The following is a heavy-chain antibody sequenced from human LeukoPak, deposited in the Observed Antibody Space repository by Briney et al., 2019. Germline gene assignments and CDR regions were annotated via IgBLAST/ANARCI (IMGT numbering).Heavy chain of an antibody. CDR3: ARGGSRYQLLNWFDP. J-gene: IGHJ5*02. Sequence: PSETLSLTCTVSGYSISSGYYWAWIRQTPGKGLEWIGSIYHTSSTYCNPSLRSRVTISADTSKNQFSLKLSSLTAADTAVYYCARGGSRYQLLNWFDPWGQGTLVTVSS. CDR2: IYHTSST. D-gene: IGHD2-2*01. CDR1: GYSISSGYY. V-gene: IGHV4-38-2*02.